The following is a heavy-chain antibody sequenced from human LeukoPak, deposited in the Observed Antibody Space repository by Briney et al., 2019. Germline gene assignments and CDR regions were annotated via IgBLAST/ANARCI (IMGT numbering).Heavy chain of an antibody. D-gene: IGHD5-18*01. Sequence: GSLRLSCEASGFTFGSHAMYWVRQAPGKGLEWVAGIFGSGGSPHYADSVKGRFTISGDNSRNTVYLQINSLRADDTAVYYCGKTTVGYSSGQKPAWPVDYWGQGTLVTVSS. CDR2: IFGSGGSP. CDR1: GFTFGSHA. J-gene: IGHJ4*02. V-gene: IGHV3-23*01. CDR3: GKTTVGYSSGQKPAWPVDY.